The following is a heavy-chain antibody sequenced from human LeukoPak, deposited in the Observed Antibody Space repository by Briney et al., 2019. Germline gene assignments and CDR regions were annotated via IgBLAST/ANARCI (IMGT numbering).Heavy chain of an antibody. CDR3: ARPPSWDWYFGL. D-gene: IGHD2-2*01. CDR1: GGSISSSSFY. J-gene: IGHJ2*01. Sequence: SETLSLTCTVSGGSISSSSFYWGWIRQPPGKGLEWIGNIYYSGTTYYNPSLRSRATISVDTSKNQFSLKLSSVTAADTAVYYCARPPSWDWYFGLWGRGTLVTVSS. CDR2: IYYSGTT. V-gene: IGHV4-39*01.